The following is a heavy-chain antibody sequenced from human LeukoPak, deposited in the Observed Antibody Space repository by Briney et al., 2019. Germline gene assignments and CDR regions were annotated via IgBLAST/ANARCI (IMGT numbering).Heavy chain of an antibody. Sequence: SQTMSLTCTVSGASLSIACYYWDRIRQTPGKGLEWIGYIYHTRIIYYNPSLKSQVTISIDTSKNQFSLKLSSVPAADTAVYYCAGLYNYYLDYWGQRALVTVST. J-gene: IGHJ4*02. D-gene: IGHD5-24*01. CDR1: GASLSIACYY. CDR3: AGLYNYYLDY. V-gene: IGHV4-30-4*01. CDR2: IYHTRII.